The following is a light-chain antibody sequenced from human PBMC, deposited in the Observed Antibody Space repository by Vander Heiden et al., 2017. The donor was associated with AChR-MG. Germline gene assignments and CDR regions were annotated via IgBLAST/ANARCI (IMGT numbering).Light chain of an antibody. V-gene: IGLV2-8*01. CDR3: SSYAGSNNLV. J-gene: IGLJ2*01. CDR2: EVS. Sequence: QSALTQPPSASGSPGQSVTISCTGTSRDVGVYNYVSWYQQHPGKAPKLMIYEVSKRPSGVPDRFSGSKSGNTASLTVSGLQAEDEADYYCSSYAGSNNLVFGGGTKLTVL. CDR1: SRDVGVYNY.